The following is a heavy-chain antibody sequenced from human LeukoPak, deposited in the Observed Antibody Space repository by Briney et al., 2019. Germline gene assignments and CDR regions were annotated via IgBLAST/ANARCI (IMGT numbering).Heavy chain of an antibody. CDR2: ISAYNGNT. CDR3: ARDRHASGGWTGEFDY. V-gene: IGHV1-18*01. Sequence: ASVKVSCKASGYIFSSYGISWVRQAPGQGLEWMGWISAYNGNTKYAQKFQGRVTMTTDTSTSTGYMELRSLRSDDTAVYYCARDRHASGGWTGEFDYWGQGTLVTVSS. J-gene: IGHJ4*02. CDR1: GYIFSSYG. D-gene: IGHD6-19*01.